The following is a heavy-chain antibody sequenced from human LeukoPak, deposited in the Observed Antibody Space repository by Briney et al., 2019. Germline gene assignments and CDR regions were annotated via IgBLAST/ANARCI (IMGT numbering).Heavy chain of an antibody. CDR3: AKGAGDIVVVPAASPVRRRGPDYFDY. Sequence: GGSLRLSCSASGFTFSSYGMPWVRQAPGKGLEWVAVVSYDGSNKYYADSVKGRFTISRDNSKNTLYLQMNSLRAEDTAVYYCAKGAGDIVVVPAASPVRRRGPDYFDYWGQGTLVTVSS. V-gene: IGHV3-30*18. D-gene: IGHD2-2*01. J-gene: IGHJ4*02. CDR2: VSYDGSNK. CDR1: GFTFSSYG.